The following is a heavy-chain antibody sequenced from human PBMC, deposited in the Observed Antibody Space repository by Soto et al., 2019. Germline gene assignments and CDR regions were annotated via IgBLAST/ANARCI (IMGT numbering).Heavy chain of an antibody. V-gene: IGHV4-30-4*01. D-gene: IGHD3-10*01. CDR3: ARRPYYYNSRRWFWFDP. CDR2: IYYDGRT. Sequence: SETLSLTCTVSGCSISSGDYYWSWIRQPPGKGLEWIGYIYYDGRTYYNPSLKSRVSVSLDTSKNQFSLKLSSVTAADTAVYYCARRPYYYNSRRWFWFDPWGQGTLVTVSS. J-gene: IGHJ5*02. CDR1: GCSISSGDYY.